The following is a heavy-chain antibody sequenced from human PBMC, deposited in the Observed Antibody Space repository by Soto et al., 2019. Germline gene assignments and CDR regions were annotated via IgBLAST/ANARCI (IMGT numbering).Heavy chain of an antibody. CDR3: ARAGTTMVRGVISGWFDP. CDR1: GGSISSYY. J-gene: IGHJ5*02. Sequence: PETLSLTCTVSGGSISSYYWSWIRQPPGKGLEWIGYIYYSGSTNYNPSLKSRVTISVDTSKNQFSLKLSSVTAADTAVYYCARAGTTMVRGVISGWFDPWGQGTLVTVSS. CDR2: IYYSGST. D-gene: IGHD3-10*01. V-gene: IGHV4-59*01.